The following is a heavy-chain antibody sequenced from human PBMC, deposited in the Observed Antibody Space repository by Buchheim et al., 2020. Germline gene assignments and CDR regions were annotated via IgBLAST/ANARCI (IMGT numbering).Heavy chain of an antibody. J-gene: IGHJ6*02. CDR2: INSDGSST. Sequence: EVQLVESGGGLVQPGGSLRLSCAASGFTFSSYWMHWVRQAPGKGLVWVSRINSDGSSTSYADSVKGRFTISRDNAKNTLNLQMNSLRAEDTAVYYCARDPYPLYNWNYYYYGMDVWGQGTT. CDR1: GFTFSSYW. CDR3: ARDPYPLYNWNYYYYGMDV. D-gene: IGHD1-20*01. V-gene: IGHV3-74*01.